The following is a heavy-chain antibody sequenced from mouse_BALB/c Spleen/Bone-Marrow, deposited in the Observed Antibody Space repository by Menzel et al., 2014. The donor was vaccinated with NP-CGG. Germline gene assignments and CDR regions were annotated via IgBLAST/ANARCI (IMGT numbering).Heavy chain of an antibody. D-gene: IGHD4-1*01. V-gene: IGHV1-7*01. J-gene: IGHJ3*01. CDR2: IDPNTYYT. CDR1: GYTFTNYW. Sequence: QVQPQQPRAELAKPGASVKMSCKASGYTFTNYWMHWVRQRPGQGLEWIGYIDPNTYYTRYNQKFKDKATLTADKSSSTAYLQLSSLTSEDSAVYYCARYWDAYWGQGTLVTVSA. CDR3: ARYWDAY.